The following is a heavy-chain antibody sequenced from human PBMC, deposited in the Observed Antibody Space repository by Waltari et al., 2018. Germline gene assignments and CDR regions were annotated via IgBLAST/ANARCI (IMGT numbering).Heavy chain of an antibody. Sequence: QVQLQESGPGLVKPSETLSLTCTVSGGSISSHYWRWIRQPPGKGLEWIGYIYYSGSTNYNPSLKSRVTISVDTSKNQFSLKLSSVTAADTAVYYCARANSSSGGDYFDYWGQGTLVTVSS. V-gene: IGHV4-59*11. CDR2: IYYSGST. CDR3: ARANSSSGGDYFDY. D-gene: IGHD6-13*01. J-gene: IGHJ4*02. CDR1: GGSISSHY.